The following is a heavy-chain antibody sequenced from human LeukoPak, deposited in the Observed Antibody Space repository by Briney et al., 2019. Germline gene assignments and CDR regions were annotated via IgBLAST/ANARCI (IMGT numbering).Heavy chain of an antibody. CDR1: GGSFSGYY. J-gene: IGHJ4*02. CDR3: AREGRYSGSY. CDR2: INHSGST. V-gene: IGHV4-34*01. D-gene: IGHD5-12*01. Sequence: SETLSLTCAVYGGSFSGYYWSWIRQPPGKGLGWIGEINHSGSTNYNPSLKSRVTISVDTSKNQFSLKLSSVTAADTAVYYCAREGRYSGSYWGQGTLVTVSS.